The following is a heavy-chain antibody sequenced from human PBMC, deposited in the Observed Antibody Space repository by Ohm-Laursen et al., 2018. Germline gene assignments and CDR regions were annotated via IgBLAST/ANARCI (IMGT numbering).Heavy chain of an antibody. CDR1: RFIFSDYS. D-gene: IGHD3-16*01. CDR2: ISGSRLTM. V-gene: IGHV3-11*01. J-gene: IGHJ4*02. CDR3: ARDGGPDFAGYSDS. Sequence: SLRLSCSASRFIFSDYSMTWVRQAPGKGLEWVSSISGSRLTMYYSNSVTGRFTISRDNARNLLSLQMNGLRADDTAVYYCARDGGPDFAGYSDSWGQGTRVTVSS.